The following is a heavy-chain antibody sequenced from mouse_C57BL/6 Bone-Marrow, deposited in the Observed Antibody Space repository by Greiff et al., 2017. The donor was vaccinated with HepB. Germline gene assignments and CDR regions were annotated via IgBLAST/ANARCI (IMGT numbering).Heavy chain of an antibody. D-gene: IGHD2-1*01. V-gene: IGHV5-15*01. J-gene: IGHJ2*01. Sequence: EVKLMESGGGLVQPGGSLKLSCAASGFTFSDYGMAWVRQAPRKGPEWVAFISNLAYSIYYADTVTGRFTISRENAKNTLYLEMSSLRSEDTAMYYCARQGIYYGNPYFDYWGQGTTLTVSS. CDR2: ISNLAYSI. CDR1: GFTFSDYG. CDR3: ARQGIYYGNPYFDY.